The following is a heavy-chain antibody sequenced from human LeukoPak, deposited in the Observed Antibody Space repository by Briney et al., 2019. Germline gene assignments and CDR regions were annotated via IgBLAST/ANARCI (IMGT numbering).Heavy chain of an antibody. CDR1: GFTFSIYG. CDR3: ARGPFFDY. V-gene: IGHV3-53*04. J-gene: IGHJ4*02. Sequence: GGSLRLSCAGSGFTFSIYGMSWVRQAPGKGLEWVSVIYSGGSTYYADSVKGRFTISRHNSKNTLYLQMNSLRAEDTAVYYCARGPFFDYWGQGTLVTVSS. CDR2: IYSGGST.